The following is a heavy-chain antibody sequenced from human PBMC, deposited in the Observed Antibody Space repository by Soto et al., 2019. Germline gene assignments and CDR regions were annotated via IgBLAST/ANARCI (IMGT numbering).Heavy chain of an antibody. J-gene: IGHJ5*02. D-gene: IGHD6-6*01. CDR1: GFTFSSYA. CDR2: ISGTGGIT. Sequence: EVQLLESGGGLVQPGGSLRVSCAASGFTFSSYAMNWVRQAPGKGLEWVSGISGTGGITYYADSVKGRFSIYRANSKNTLYLQMNSLRADDTAVYYCVSGASSPWHWGWYDTWGQGTLVIVSS. CDR3: VSGASSPWHWGWYDT. V-gene: IGHV3-23*01.